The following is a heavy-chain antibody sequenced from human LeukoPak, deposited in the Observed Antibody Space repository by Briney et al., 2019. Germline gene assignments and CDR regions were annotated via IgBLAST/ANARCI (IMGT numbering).Heavy chain of an antibody. V-gene: IGHV4-39*01. CDR2: IYSSGNT. D-gene: IGHD1-26*01. J-gene: IGHJ1*01. CDR1: GGSISNSNYY. CDR3: ARHASASYNNFQH. Sequence: SETLSLTCTVSGGSISNSNYYWGWIRQPPEKGLEWIGSIYSSGNTYYNPSLKSRVTMSVDTSKDQFSLNLNFVTAADTAVYYCARHASASYNNFQHWGQGTLVTVSS.